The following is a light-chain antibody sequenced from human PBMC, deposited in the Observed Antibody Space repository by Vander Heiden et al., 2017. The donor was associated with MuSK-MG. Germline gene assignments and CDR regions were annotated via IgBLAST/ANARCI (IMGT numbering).Light chain of an antibody. CDR3: QQTNSAPSA. V-gene: IGKV1-39*01. CDR1: QNISRY. J-gene: IGKJ2*01. CDR2: AIS. Sequence: DIQMRQSPSSLAASVGDTVTITCRASQNISRYFNWYQQKPGKTPRLLIYAISTLQSGVPSRFSGSGSGTDFTLTVSSLHLEDFATYYCQQTNSAPSAFGQGTKLEIK.